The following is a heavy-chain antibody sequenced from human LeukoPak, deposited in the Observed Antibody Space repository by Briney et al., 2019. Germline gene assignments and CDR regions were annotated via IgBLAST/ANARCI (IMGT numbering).Heavy chain of an antibody. D-gene: IGHD3-16*02. CDR3: ASSEDYDYVWGSYRSTPFDF. Sequence: AGGSLRLSCAASGFTFSSYAMSWVRQAPGKGLEWVSAISGRGGSTYYADSVKGRFTISRDNSRNTLYLQMNSLRAEDTAVYYCASSEDYDYVWGSYRSTPFDFWGQGTLVTVSS. V-gene: IGHV3-23*01. CDR2: ISGRGGST. CDR1: GFTFSSYA. J-gene: IGHJ4*02.